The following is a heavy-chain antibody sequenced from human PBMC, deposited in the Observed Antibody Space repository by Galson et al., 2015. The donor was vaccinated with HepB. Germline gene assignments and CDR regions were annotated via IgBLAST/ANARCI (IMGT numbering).Heavy chain of an antibody. CDR3: AREGRYCSGGSCYPSPGPFDY. Sequence: SVKVSCKASGYTFTSYAMNWVRQAPGQGLEWMGWINTNTGNPTYAQGFTGRFVFSLDTSVSTAYLQISSLKAEDTAVYYCAREGRYCSGGSCYPSPGPFDYWGQGTLVTVSS. J-gene: IGHJ4*02. D-gene: IGHD2-15*01. CDR1: GYTFTSYA. CDR2: INTNTGNP. V-gene: IGHV7-4-1*02.